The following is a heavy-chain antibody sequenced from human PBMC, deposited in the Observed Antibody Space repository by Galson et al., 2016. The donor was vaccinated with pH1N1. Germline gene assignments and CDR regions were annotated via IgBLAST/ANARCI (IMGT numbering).Heavy chain of an antibody. Sequence: QSGAEVKKPGDSLKISCKASGGIFNKYAISWVRQAPGQGLEWVGDIIAIFGVPNYAQKFQGRVAINADKSTNTAYMELSSLKSDDTAVYYCAASETYKPSSYDYWGLGTLVTVSS. CDR3: AASETYKPSSYDY. V-gene: IGHV1-69*17. CDR1: GGIFNKYA. J-gene: IGHJ4*02. CDR2: IIAIFGVP. D-gene: IGHD3-10*01.